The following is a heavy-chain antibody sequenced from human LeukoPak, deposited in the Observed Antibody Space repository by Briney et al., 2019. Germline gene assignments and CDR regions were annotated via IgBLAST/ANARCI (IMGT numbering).Heavy chain of an antibody. CDR3: ARGYYDSSGYKNAFDI. Sequence: PSETLSLTCTVSGGSISSYYWSWIRQPPGKGLEWIGYIYYSGSTNYNPSLKSRVTISVDTSKNQFSLKLSSVTAADTAVYYCARGYYDSSGYKNAFDIWGQGTMVTVSS. D-gene: IGHD3-22*01. J-gene: IGHJ3*02. CDR2: IYYSGST. CDR1: GGSISSYY. V-gene: IGHV4-59*08.